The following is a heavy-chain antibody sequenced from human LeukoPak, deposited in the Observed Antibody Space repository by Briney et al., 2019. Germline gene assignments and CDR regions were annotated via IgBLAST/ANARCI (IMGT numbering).Heavy chain of an antibody. D-gene: IGHD2-15*01. CDR2: INRDGSTT. CDR1: GLSFSYHW. J-gene: IGHJ4*02. CDR3: STLAGPFDL. V-gene: IGHV3-74*01. Sequence: GGSLRLSCATSGLSFSYHWMHWVRQAPGKGLVWVSRINRDGSTTNYADSVKGRFTISRDNAKNTLFLHMNSLRGEDTAVYYCSTLAGPFDLWGKGTLVTVSS.